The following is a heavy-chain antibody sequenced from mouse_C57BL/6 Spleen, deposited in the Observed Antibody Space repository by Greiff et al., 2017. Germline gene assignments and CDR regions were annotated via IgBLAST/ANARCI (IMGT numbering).Heavy chain of an antibody. CDR1: GYSITSGYY. J-gene: IGHJ1*03. CDR3: ARDSYYSNLGEYFDV. CDR2: ISYDGSN. V-gene: IGHV3-6*01. Sequence: ESGPGLVKPSQSLSLTCSVTGYSITSGYYWNWIRQFPGNKLEWMGYISYDGSNNYNPSLKNRISITRDTSKNQFFLKLNSVTTEDTATXYCARDSYYSNLGEYFDVWGTGTTVTVSS. D-gene: IGHD2-5*01.